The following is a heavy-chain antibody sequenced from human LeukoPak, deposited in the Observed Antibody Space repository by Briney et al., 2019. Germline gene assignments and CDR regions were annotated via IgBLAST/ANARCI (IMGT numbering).Heavy chain of an antibody. CDR2: AHYGGST. CDR1: GGSISSYY. V-gene: IGHV4-59*12. J-gene: IGHJ4*02. Sequence: PSETLSLTCTVSGGSISSYYCNWIRQPPGKGLEWVGYAHYGGSTDYNPSLKSRVTISIDTSKNQFSLKLSSVTAADTAVYYCAREAGTSITMVRGVPFDYWGQGTLVTVSS. D-gene: IGHD3-10*01. CDR3: AREAGTSITMVRGVPFDY.